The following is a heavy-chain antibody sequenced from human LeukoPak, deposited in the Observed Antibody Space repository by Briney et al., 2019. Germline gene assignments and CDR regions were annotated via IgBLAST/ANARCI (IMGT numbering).Heavy chain of an antibody. J-gene: IGHJ4*02. CDR3: ASSHDSSGND. Sequence: GGYLRLSCAASGFSFSTNWMAWVRQAPGKGLEWVGNIRGDGSAKFYGGSVKGRFTISRDNSQNTLYLQMDSLRPEDTAVYYCASSHDSSGNDWGQGTLVTVSS. D-gene: IGHD3-22*01. CDR2: IRGDGSAK. CDR1: GFSFSTNW. V-gene: IGHV3-7*01.